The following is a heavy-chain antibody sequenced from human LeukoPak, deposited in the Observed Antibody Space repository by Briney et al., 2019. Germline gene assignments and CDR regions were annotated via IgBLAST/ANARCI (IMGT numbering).Heavy chain of an antibody. J-gene: IGHJ4*02. CDR1: GFTFSSYA. Sequence: GGPLRLSCAASGFTFSSYAMHWVRQAPGKGLEWVAVISYDGSNKYYADSVKGRFTISRDNSKNTLYLQMNSLRAEDTAVYYCARWGGGDYFDYWGQGTLVTVSS. D-gene: IGHD3-10*01. CDR2: ISYDGSNK. V-gene: IGHV3-30-3*01. CDR3: ARWGGGDYFDY.